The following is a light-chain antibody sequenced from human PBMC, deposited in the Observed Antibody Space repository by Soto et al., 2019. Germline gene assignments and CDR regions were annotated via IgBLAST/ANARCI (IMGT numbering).Light chain of an antibody. CDR2: SAA. V-gene: IGKV1-8*01. CDR3: HQFYNSPFT. CDR1: QDISTY. J-gene: IGKJ2*01. Sequence: AIRMTQSPSSLSASTGDRVTITCRASQDISTYVAWYQQEPGKAPKLLIYSAAILQDGVPARFSGRGSGTDFTLTISQLQSGDFATYYGHQFYNSPFTFGQGTKLEI.